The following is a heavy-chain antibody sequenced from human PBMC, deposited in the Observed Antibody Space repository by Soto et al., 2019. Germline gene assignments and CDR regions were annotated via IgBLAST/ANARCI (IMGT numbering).Heavy chain of an antibody. CDR3: ARGPIPQAPTGTFDY. Sequence: PGGSLRLSCAASGFTFSSYSMNWVRQAPGKGLEWVSSISSSSSYIYYADSVKGRFTISRDNAKNSLYLQMNSLRAEDTAVYYCARGPIPQAPTGTFDYWGQGTLVTVSS. J-gene: IGHJ4*02. CDR2: ISSSSSYI. D-gene: IGHD1-1*01. V-gene: IGHV3-21*01. CDR1: GFTFSSYS.